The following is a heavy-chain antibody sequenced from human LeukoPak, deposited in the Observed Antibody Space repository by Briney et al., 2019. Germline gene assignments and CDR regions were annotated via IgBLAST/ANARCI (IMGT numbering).Heavy chain of an antibody. CDR1: GYTFTSYD. V-gene: IGHV1-8*01. J-gene: IGHJ6*03. D-gene: IGHD3-3*01. CDR2: MNPNSGNT. Sequence: ASVKVSCKASGYTFTSYDINWVRQATGQGLEWMGWMNPNSGNTGYAQKFQGRVTMTRNTSISTAYMELSSLRSEDTAVYYCARTRLITIFGVVTAKYMDVWGKGTTVTASS. CDR3: ARTRLITIFGVVTAKYMDV.